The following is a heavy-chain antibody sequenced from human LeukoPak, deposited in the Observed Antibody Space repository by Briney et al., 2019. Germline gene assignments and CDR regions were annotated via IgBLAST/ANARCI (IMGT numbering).Heavy chain of an antibody. V-gene: IGHV3-30-3*01. D-gene: IGHD3-3*02. CDR2: ISYDGAKI. CDR1: GFSFSTHK. CDR3: ARDSVKLPGISYFDN. J-gene: IGHJ1*01. Sequence: GGSLRLSCAASGFSFSTHKMNWVRQAPGKGLEWVAVISYDGAKIYYADSAKGRFTISRDNSKNMVYLQMNSLRAEDTALYYCARDSVKLPGISYFDNWGQGTLVTVSS.